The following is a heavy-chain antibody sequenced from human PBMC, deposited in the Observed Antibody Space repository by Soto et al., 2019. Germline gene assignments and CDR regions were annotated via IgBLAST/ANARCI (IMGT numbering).Heavy chain of an antibody. J-gene: IGHJ2*01. CDR1: GFTFSSYA. CDR3: AKDGVWADWYFDL. V-gene: IGHV3-23*01. D-gene: IGHD2-8*01. Sequence: GGSLRLSCAASGFTFSSYAMSWVRQAPGKGLEWVSAISGSGGSTYYADSVKGRFTISRDNSKNTLYLQMNSLRAEDTAVYYYAKDGVWADWYFDLWGRGTLVTVSS. CDR2: ISGSGGST.